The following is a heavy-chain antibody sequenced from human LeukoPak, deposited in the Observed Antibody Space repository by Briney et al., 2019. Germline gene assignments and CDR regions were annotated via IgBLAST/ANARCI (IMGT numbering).Heavy chain of an antibody. CDR2: IYYSGGT. J-gene: IGHJ4*02. V-gene: IGHV4-59*01. CDR1: GGSIGSYY. CDR3: ARGDVTHNDY. D-gene: IGHD1-14*01. Sequence: PSETLSLTCTVSGGSIGSYYWSWIRQPPGKGLEWIGYIYYSGGTNYNPSLKSRVTISVDTSKIQFSLQLISMTAADTAVYYCARGDVTHNDYWGQGTLVTVSS.